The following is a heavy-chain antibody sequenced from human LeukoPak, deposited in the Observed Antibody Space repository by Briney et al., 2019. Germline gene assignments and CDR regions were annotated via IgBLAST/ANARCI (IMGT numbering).Heavy chain of an antibody. Sequence: TLSLTCTVSGGSISSGSYYWSWIRQPAGKGLEWIGRIYTSGSTNYNPSLKSRVTISVDTSKNQFSLKLSSVTAADTAVYYCARLTGYSSGWYRWGFDYWGQGTLVTVSS. CDR3: ARLTGYSSGWYRWGFDY. D-gene: IGHD6-19*01. CDR1: GGSISSGSYY. V-gene: IGHV4-61*02. CDR2: IYTSGST. J-gene: IGHJ4*02.